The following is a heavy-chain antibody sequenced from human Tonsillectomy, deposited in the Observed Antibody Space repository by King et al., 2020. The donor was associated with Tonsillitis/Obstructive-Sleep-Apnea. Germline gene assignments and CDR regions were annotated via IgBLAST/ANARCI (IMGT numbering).Heavy chain of an antibody. D-gene: IGHD3-16*01. J-gene: IGHJ3*02. CDR1: GGSISSYY. Sequence: VQLQESGPGLVKPSETLSLTCTVSGGSISSYYWSWIRQPPGQGREWIGYNCYSGTTNYNPSLKIRVTISVDTSKNQFSLKLSSVTAADTAVYYCALGIDAFDIWGQGTMVTVSS. V-gene: IGHV4-59*01. CDR2: NCYSGTT. CDR3: ALGIDAFDI.